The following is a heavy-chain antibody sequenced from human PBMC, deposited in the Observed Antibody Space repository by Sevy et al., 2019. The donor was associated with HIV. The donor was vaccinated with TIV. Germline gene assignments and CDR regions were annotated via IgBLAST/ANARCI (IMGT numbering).Heavy chain of an antibody. D-gene: IGHD6-19*01. J-gene: IGHJ4*02. Sequence: GGSLRLSCAASGFTYSSYGMHWVRQAPGKGMEWVAVIWYDGTNKEYADSVKDRFTISRDNSKNTLYLQVNSLRAEDTAVYYCARESIAVAGIGYYFDYWGQGTLVTVSS. V-gene: IGHV3-33*01. CDR2: IWYDGTNK. CDR1: GFTYSSYG. CDR3: ARESIAVAGIGYYFDY.